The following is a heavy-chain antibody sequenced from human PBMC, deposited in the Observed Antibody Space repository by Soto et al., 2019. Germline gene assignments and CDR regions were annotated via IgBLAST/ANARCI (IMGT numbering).Heavy chain of an antibody. CDR1: GASISVHSYY. CDR3: TRRYNWNDKYFDP. CDR2: SYYSGTT. V-gene: IGHV4-39*01. J-gene: IGHJ5*02. D-gene: IGHD1-20*01. Sequence: SETLSLTCTASGASISVHSYYWTWIRQPPGKGLEWIGSSYYSGTTYFNPSLKSRATISVDTSKNQFSLRLTSVTAADTAIYYCTRRYNWNDKYFDPWGPGALVTVSS.